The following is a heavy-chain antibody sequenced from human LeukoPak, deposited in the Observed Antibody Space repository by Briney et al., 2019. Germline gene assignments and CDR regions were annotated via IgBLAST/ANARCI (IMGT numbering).Heavy chain of an antibody. CDR1: GYTFTGYY. D-gene: IGHD2-2*01. Sequence: ASVKVSCKASGYTFTGYYMHWVRQAPGQGLEWMGWINPNSGGTNYAQKFQGRVTMTRDTSISTAYMELSRLRSDDTAVYYCARVDRVVVPAATIGRTNWFDPWGQGTLVTVSS. CDR3: ARVDRVVVPAATIGRTNWFDP. CDR2: INPNSGGT. J-gene: IGHJ5*02. V-gene: IGHV1-2*02.